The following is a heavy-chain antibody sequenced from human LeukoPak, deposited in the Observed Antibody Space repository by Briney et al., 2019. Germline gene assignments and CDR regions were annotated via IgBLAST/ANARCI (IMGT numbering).Heavy chain of an antibody. Sequence: GASVKVSCKASGYTFTGYYVHWVRQAPGQGPEWMGCINPNSGGTNYAQKFQGRVTMTRDTSINTAYMELSRLRSDDTAVYYCARDSIKGVRFLGYWGQGTLVTVSS. CDR2: INPNSGGT. CDR1: GYTFTGYY. J-gene: IGHJ4*02. D-gene: IGHD3-3*01. V-gene: IGHV1-2*02. CDR3: ARDSIKGVRFLGY.